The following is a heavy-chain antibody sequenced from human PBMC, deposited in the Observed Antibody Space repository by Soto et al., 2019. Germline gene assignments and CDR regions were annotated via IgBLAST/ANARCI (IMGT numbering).Heavy chain of an antibody. Sequence: CKASGYTFTSYYMHWVRQAPGKGLEWVGFIRSKAYGGTTEYAASVKGRFTISRDDSKSIAYLQTNSLKTEDTAVYYCTRELTTVTDTDQWYNWFAPWGQGTLVTVSS. CDR2: IRSKAYGGTT. D-gene: IGHD4-4*01. V-gene: IGHV3-49*02. CDR1: GYTFTSYY. J-gene: IGHJ5*02. CDR3: TRELTTVTDTDQWYNWFAP.